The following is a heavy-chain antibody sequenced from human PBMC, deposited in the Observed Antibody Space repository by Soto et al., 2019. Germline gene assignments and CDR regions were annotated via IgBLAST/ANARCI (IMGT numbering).Heavy chain of an antibody. V-gene: IGHV3-30-3*01. CDR2: ILHDGNNK. CDR1: GFTFSNYI. Sequence: PGGSLRLSCAASGFTFSNYIMHWVRQAPGKGLEWVAMILHDGNNKYYADSVKGRVTITRDTSASTAYMELSSLRSEDTAVYYCARGSGYYYWDDYWGQGTLVTVSS. D-gene: IGHD3-22*01. J-gene: IGHJ4*02. CDR3: ARGSGYYYWDDY.